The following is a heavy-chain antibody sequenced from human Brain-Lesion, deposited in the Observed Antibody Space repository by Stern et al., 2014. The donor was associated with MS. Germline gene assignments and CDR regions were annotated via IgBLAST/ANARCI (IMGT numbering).Heavy chain of an antibody. CDR1: GGSISSSSYY. CDR3: AREMGFGAMEEYFQH. V-gene: IGHV4-39*02. CDR2: IYYSGST. J-gene: IGHJ1*01. D-gene: IGHD5-18*01. Sequence: QLQLQESGPGLVKPSETLSLTCTVSGGSISSSSYYWGWIRQPPGKGLEWIGSIYYSGSTYYNPSLKSRVTISVETSKNQFSMNMSSVTAADTAVYYCAREMGFGAMEEYFQHWGQGTLVTVSS.